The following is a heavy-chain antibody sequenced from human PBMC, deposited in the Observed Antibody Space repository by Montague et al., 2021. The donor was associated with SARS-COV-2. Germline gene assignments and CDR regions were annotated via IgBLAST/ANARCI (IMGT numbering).Heavy chain of an antibody. D-gene: IGHD1-7*01. CDR3: PRLLLELPVDY. CDR2: INYSGST. Sequence: SETLSLTCTVSGVSISSSNYYWAWIRQRPGKGLDGIVNINYSGSTYHTPSLKSRVSISVDTSQNQFYLKLNSVTAADTAVYYCPRLLLELPVDYWGQGTLVTVSS. J-gene: IGHJ4*02. CDR1: GVSISSSNYY. V-gene: IGHV4-39*01.